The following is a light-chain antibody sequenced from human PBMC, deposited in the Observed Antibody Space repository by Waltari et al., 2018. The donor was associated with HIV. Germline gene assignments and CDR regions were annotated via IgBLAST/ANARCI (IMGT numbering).Light chain of an antibody. CDR3: QAWDSHNVI. Sequence: SYELTQPPSVSVSPGQTAIITCSGDKLGDKYASWYQQRPGQSPVLVIYEDGKLPSGIPERFSGSNAGNTATRTISGTQAMDESDYYCQAWDSHNVIFGGGTKLTVL. V-gene: IGLV3-1*01. J-gene: IGLJ2*01. CDR1: KLGDKY. CDR2: EDG.